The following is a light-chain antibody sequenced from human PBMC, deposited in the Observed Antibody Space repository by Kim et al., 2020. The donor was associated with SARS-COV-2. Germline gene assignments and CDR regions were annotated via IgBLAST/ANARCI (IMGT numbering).Light chain of an antibody. Sequence: PGERATLSCRASQSVSTYLAWYQQKPGQAPRLVISDASSRATGFPARFSGSGSGTDFTLTISSLEPGDFAVYYCQHRSDWPWTFGQGTKVDI. V-gene: IGKV3-11*01. CDR1: QSVSTY. CDR2: DAS. CDR3: QHRSDWPWT. J-gene: IGKJ1*01.